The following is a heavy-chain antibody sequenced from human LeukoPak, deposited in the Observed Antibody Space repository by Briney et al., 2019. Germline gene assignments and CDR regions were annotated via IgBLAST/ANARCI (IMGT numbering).Heavy chain of an antibody. J-gene: IGHJ1*01. CDR3: ARGSIAAAGTAAEYFQH. D-gene: IGHD6-13*01. CDR1: GYSFTSYW. Sequence: GESLKISCKGSGYSFTSYWIGWVRQMPGKGLEWMGIIYPGDSDTRYSPSFQGQVTISADKSISTAYLQWRSLKASDTAMYYCARGSIAAAGTAAEYFQHWGQGTLVTVSS. CDR2: IYPGDSDT. V-gene: IGHV5-51*01.